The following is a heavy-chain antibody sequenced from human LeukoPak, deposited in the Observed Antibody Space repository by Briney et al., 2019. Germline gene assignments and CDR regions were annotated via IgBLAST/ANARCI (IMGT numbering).Heavy chain of an antibody. CDR1: GFTFSSYA. Sequence: PGGSLRLSCAASGFTFSSYAMSWVRQAPGKGLEWVSAISGSGGSTYYADSVKGRFTISRDNSKNTLFLQMNSLRAEDTAVYYCAKGGWQWLVHRFLDYWGQGTLVTVSS. V-gene: IGHV3-23*01. CDR3: AKGGWQWLVHRFLDY. CDR2: ISGSGGST. J-gene: IGHJ4*02. D-gene: IGHD6-19*01.